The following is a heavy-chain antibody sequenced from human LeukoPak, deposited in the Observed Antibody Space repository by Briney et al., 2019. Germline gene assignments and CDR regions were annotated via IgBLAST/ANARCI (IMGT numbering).Heavy chain of an antibody. Sequence: GGSLRLSCAASGFTFSSYAMHWVRQAPGKGLEWVAVISYDGSNKYYADSVKGRFTISRDNSKNTLYLQMNSLRAEDTAVYYCARDPTEERVGASFDYWGQGTLVTVSS. J-gene: IGHJ4*02. V-gene: IGHV3-30-3*01. D-gene: IGHD1-26*01. CDR1: GFTFSSYA. CDR2: ISYDGSNK. CDR3: ARDPTEERVGASFDY.